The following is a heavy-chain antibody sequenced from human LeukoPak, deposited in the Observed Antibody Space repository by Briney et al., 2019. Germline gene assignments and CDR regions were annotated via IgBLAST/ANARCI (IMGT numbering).Heavy chain of an antibody. V-gene: IGHV3-7*01. J-gene: IGHJ4*02. D-gene: IGHD1-7*01. CDR2: IKQDGSEK. CDR1: GFSFSKYW. Sequence: GGSLRLSCAASGFSFSKYWMNWVRQAPGKGLEWVANIKQDGSEKYYVDSVKGRFTISRDNAKNSLYLQMNSLRAEDTAVYYCARDVELFWGQGTLVTVSS. CDR3: ARDVELF.